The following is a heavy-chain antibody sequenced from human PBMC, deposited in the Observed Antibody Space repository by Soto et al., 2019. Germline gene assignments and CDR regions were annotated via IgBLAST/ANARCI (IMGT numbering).Heavy chain of an antibody. CDR3: ARTYYYDSSGYYRGPNWFDP. J-gene: IGHJ5*02. D-gene: IGHD3-22*01. Sequence: ASVKVSCKASGYTFTSYGISWVRHAPGQGLEWMGWISAYNGNTNYAQKLQGRVTMTTDTSTSTAYMELRSLRSDDTAVYYCARTYYYDSSGYYRGPNWFDPWGQGTQVTVSS. CDR1: GYTFTSYG. V-gene: IGHV1-18*01. CDR2: ISAYNGNT.